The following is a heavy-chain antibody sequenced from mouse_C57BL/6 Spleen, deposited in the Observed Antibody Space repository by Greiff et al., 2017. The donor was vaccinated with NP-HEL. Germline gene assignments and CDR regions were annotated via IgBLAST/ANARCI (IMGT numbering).Heavy chain of an antibody. CDR2: IYPSDSET. CDR1: GYTFTSYW. Sequence: QVQLQQPGAELVRPGSSVKLSCKASGYTFTSYWMDWVKQRPGQGLEWIGNIYPSDSETHYNQKFKDKATLTVDKSSSTAYMQLSSLTSEDSAVYYCARSLIYYGNYLDYWGQGTTLTVSS. D-gene: IGHD2-1*01. V-gene: IGHV1-61*01. J-gene: IGHJ2*01. CDR3: ARSLIYYGNYLDY.